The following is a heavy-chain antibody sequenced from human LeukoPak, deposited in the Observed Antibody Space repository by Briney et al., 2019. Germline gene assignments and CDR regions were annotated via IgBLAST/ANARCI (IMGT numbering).Heavy chain of an antibody. V-gene: IGHV1-69*05. CDR3: ATVVGYCSSTSCLGGAFDI. J-gene: IGHJ3*02. D-gene: IGHD2-2*03. Sequence: GASVKVSCKASGGTFSSYAISWVRQAPGQGLEWMGGIIPIFGTANYAQKFQGRVTITTDESTSTAYMELSSLRSEDTAVYYCATVVGYCSSTSCLGGAFDIWGQGTMVTVSS. CDR1: GGTFSSYA. CDR2: IIPIFGTA.